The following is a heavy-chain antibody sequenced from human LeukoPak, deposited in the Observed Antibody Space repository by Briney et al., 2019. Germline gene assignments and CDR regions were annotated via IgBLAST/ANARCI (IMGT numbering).Heavy chain of an antibody. CDR2: IKQDGSDK. Sequence: GASLRLSCAASGFTFSNYAMTWVRQAPGKGLEWVANIKQDGSDKYYVDSVKGRFTIARDNAKNSLYLQMNSLRAEDTAVYYCARDPYDSSWGLCYFDYWGQGNLVTVSS. CDR1: GFTFSNYA. J-gene: IGHJ4*02. V-gene: IGHV3-7*04. CDR3: ARDPYDSSWGLCYFDY. D-gene: IGHD3-22*01.